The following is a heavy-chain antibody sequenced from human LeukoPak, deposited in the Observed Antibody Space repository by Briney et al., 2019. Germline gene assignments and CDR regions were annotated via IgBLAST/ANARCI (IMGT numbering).Heavy chain of an antibody. D-gene: IGHD6-25*01. V-gene: IGHV1-8*03. CDR1: GYTFTSYD. CDR3: ARGFTRYWSGIYYMDV. CDR2: MNPNSGNT. J-gene: IGHJ6*03. Sequence: GASVKVSCKASGYTFTSYDINWVRQATGQGLEWMGWMNPNSGNTGYAQKFQGRVTITRNTSISTAYMELSSLRSEDTAVYYCARGFTRYWSGIYYMDVWGKGTTVTVSS.